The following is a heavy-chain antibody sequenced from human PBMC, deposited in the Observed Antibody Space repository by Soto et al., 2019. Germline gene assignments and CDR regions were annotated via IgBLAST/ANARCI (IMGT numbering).Heavy chain of an antibody. J-gene: IGHJ2*01. CDR2: IYYSGSA. V-gene: IGHV4-59*08. Sequence: QVQLQESGPGLVKPSETLSLTCTVSGGSISSYYWSWIRQPPGKGLEWIGYIYYSGSANYNPSRKSRVTISVYTSKNQFSRKLSSGTAGDTAVYYCARHGYYVPYWYFDLWGRGTLVTVSS. D-gene: IGHD3-10*02. CDR3: ARHGYYVPYWYFDL. CDR1: GGSISSYY.